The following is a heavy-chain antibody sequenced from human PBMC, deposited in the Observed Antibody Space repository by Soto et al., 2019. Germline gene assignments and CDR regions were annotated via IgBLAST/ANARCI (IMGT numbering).Heavy chain of an antibody. D-gene: IGHD5-18*01. V-gene: IGHV4-59*08. CDR1: GGSISSYY. Sequence: QVQLQESGPGLVKPSETLSLTCTVSGGSISSYYWSWIRQPPGKGLEWIGYIYYSGSTNYNPSLTGRVTISVDTSKNQFSLKLSSVTAADTAVYYCARQYSYGSYYFDYWGQGTLVTVSS. CDR3: ARQYSYGSYYFDY. J-gene: IGHJ4*02. CDR2: IYYSGST.